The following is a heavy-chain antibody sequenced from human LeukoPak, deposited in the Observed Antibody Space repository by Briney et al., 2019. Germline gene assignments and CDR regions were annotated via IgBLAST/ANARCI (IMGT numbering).Heavy chain of an antibody. J-gene: IGHJ4*02. Sequence: GGSLRLSCAASGFTFSNCWMHWVRQVPGKGLEWVSRIESDGSRTSYADSVKGRFTISRDNAKNTLYLQMNSLRSEDTAVYYCTTLYGGSLDYWGQGTLVTVSS. D-gene: IGHD5-12*01. CDR2: IESDGSRT. V-gene: IGHV3-74*01. CDR1: GFTFSNCW. CDR3: TTLYGGSLDY.